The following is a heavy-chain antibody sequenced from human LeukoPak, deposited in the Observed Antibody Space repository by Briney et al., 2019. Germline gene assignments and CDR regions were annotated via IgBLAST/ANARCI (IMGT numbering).Heavy chain of an antibody. CDR1: GGSISSGSYY. Sequence: SQTLSLTCTVSGGSISSGSYYWSWIRQPAGKGLEWIGRIYTSGTTNYNPSLKSRVTISVDTSKNQFSLKLSSVTAADTAVYYCARAASYYYGSGSYYKDYYYYYMDVWRKGTTVTVSS. J-gene: IGHJ6*03. CDR2: IYTSGTT. CDR3: ARAASYYYGSGSYYKDYYYYYMDV. D-gene: IGHD3-10*01. V-gene: IGHV4-61*02.